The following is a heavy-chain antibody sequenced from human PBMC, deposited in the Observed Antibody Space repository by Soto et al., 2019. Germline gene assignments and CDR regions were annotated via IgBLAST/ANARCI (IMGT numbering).Heavy chain of an antibody. CDR1: GFTFRSYV. J-gene: IGHJ4*02. D-gene: IGHD3-16*01. V-gene: IGHV3-33*05. CDR3: ARWGTTGGLDV. CDR2: TSYDGSNN. Sequence: QVHLVESGGGVVQPGTSLRLSCVGSGFTFRSYVIHWVRQAPGKGLEWVALTSYDGSNNFYGDSVKGRFTLSRHNSRNTVELQMDSLRFEDTALYYCARWGTTGGLDVWGQGTLVSVSS.